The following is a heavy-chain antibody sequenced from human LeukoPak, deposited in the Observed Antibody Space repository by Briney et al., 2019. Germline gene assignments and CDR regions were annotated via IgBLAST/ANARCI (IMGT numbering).Heavy chain of an antibody. CDR2: INPNSGGT. V-gene: IGHV1-2*02. D-gene: IGHD4-17*01. Sequence: GASVKVSCKASGYTFTGYYMHWVRQAPGQGLEWMGWINPNSGGTNYAQKFQGRVTMTRDTSISTAYMELSRLRSDDTAVYYCARERSPKMTTVTTYGYWGQGTLVTVSS. CDR1: GYTFTGYY. CDR3: ARERSPKMTTVTTYGY. J-gene: IGHJ4*02.